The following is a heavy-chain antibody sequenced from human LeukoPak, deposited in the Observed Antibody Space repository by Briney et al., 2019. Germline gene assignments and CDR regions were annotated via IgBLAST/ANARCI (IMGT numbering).Heavy chain of an antibody. Sequence: PSETLSLTCTVSGGSMSSYYWSWLRQPPGKGLEWIGYIYYSGSTNYNPSLKSRVTISVDTSKNQFSLKLSSVTAADTAVYYCARRGSSWDDAFDIWGQGTMVTVSS. CDR1: GGSMSSYY. J-gene: IGHJ3*02. CDR3: ARRGSSWDDAFDI. V-gene: IGHV4-59*08. D-gene: IGHD6-13*01. CDR2: IYYSGST.